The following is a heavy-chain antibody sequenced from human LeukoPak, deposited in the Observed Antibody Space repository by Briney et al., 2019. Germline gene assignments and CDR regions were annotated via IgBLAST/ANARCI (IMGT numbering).Heavy chain of an antibody. J-gene: IGHJ6*02. D-gene: IGHD6-19*01. Sequence: GASVTVSCKASGYTFTSYDMNWVRQATGQGLEWMGWMNPNSGNTGYAQKFQGRVTMTRNTSISTAYMELSRLRSDDTAVYYCARTGSSGTPLFYYYYYGMDVWGQGTTVTVSS. V-gene: IGHV1-8*01. CDR2: MNPNSGNT. CDR3: ARTGSSGTPLFYYYYYGMDV. CDR1: GYTFTSYD.